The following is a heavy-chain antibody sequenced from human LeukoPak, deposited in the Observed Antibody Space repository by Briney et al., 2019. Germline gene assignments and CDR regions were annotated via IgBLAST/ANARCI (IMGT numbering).Heavy chain of an antibody. V-gene: IGHV4-59*01. CDR3: ARGSFYSGWYVDY. J-gene: IGHJ4*02. CDR1: GGSIFSYY. CDR2: IYYSGST. Sequence: SETLSLTCTVSGGSIFSYYWSWIRQPPGKGLEWIGYIYYSGSTNYNPSLKSRVTISVDTSKSQFSLKLSSVTAADTAVYYCARGSFYSGWYVDYWGQGTLVTVSS. D-gene: IGHD6-19*01.